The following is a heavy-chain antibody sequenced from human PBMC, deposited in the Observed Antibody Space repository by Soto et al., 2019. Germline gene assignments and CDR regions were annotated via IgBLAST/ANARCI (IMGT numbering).Heavy chain of an antibody. CDR2: ISASGTNT. J-gene: IGHJ4*02. D-gene: IGHD6-19*01. CDR3: AKDRGGSGWSTLDN. CDR1: GFTFSYFS. V-gene: IGHV3-23*01. Sequence: EVQLLESGGGLVHPGGSLRLSCAASGFTFSYFSMSWVRQAPGKGLEWVSAISASGTNTYYAVSVKCRLTISRDNSKNTLYLQMSSLVADDAAVYYCAKDRGGSGWSTLDNWGQGTLVTVSS.